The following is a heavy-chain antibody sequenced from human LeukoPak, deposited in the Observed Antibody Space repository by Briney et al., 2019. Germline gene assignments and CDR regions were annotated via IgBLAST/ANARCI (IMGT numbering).Heavy chain of an antibody. CDR1: GGTFSSYA. CDR2: IIPIFGTA. D-gene: IGHD3-22*01. J-gene: IGHJ4*02. CDR3: ARDETDDSSGYPPLGY. V-gene: IGHV1-69*05. Sequence: ASVKVSCKASGGTFSSYAISWVRQAPGQGLEWMGRIIPIFGTANYAQKFQGRVTITTDESTSTAYMELRSLRSDDTAVYYCARDETDDSSGYPPLGYWGQGTLVTVSS.